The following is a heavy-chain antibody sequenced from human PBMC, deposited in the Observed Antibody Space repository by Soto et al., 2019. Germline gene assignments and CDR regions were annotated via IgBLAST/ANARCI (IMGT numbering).Heavy chain of an antibody. J-gene: IGHJ4*02. V-gene: IGHV3-30*18. CDR3: AKGGRQWLVTSGFNY. Sequence: VQLVESGGGVVQPGRSLRLSCAASGFTFSDYAMHWVRQAPGKGLEWVAVVSHDGRNTHYADSVKGRFTISRDSSKNTVPLEMTSLRAEDTAVYSCAKGGRQWLVTSGFNYWGQGALVTVSS. D-gene: IGHD6-19*01. CDR2: VSHDGRNT. CDR1: GFTFSDYA.